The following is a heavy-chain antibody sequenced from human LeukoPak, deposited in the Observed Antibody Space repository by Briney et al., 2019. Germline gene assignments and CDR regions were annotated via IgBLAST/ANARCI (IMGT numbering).Heavy chain of an antibody. CDR2: IWYDGSNK. V-gene: IGHV3-33*01. D-gene: IGHD6-13*01. Sequence: GGPLRLSCAASGFTFSSYGMHWVRQAPGKGLEWVAVIWYDGSNKYYADSVKGRFTISRDNSKNTLYLQMNSLRAEDTAVYYCATTSSRYAFDIWGQGTMVTVSS. J-gene: IGHJ3*02. CDR3: ATTSSRYAFDI. CDR1: GFTFSSYG.